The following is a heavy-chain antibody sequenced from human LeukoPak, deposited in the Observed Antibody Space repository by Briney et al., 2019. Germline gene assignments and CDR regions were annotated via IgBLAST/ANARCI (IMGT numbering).Heavy chain of an antibody. V-gene: IGHV3-33*06. D-gene: IGHD3-3*01. J-gene: IGHJ4*02. CDR2: IWYDGSNK. CDR3: AKPSRFWSGYSYPTVDFDY. Sequence: GGCLRLSCAASGFTFSSYGMQWVRQAPGKGLEWMAVIWYDGSNKYYADSVKGRFTISRDNSKNTLYLQMNSLRAEDTAVYYCAKPSRFWSGYSYPTVDFDYWGQGTLVTVSS. CDR1: GFTFSSYG.